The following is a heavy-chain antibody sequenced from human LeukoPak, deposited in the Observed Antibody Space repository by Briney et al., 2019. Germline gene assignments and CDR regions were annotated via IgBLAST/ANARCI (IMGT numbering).Heavy chain of an antibody. CDR2: INPNSGGT. V-gene: IGHV1-2*02. CDR3: ARDPSGGTHPIDY. D-gene: IGHD1-1*01. CDR1: GYTFTGYY. J-gene: IGHJ4*02. Sequence: ASVKVPCKASGYTFTGYYMHWVRQAPGQGLEWMGWINPNSGGTNYAQKFQGRVTMTRDTSISTAYMELSRLRSDDTAVYYCARDPSGGTHPIDYWGQGTLVTVSS.